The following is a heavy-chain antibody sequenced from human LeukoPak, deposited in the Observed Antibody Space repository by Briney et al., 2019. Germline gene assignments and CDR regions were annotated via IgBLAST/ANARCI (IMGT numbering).Heavy chain of an antibody. V-gene: IGHV3-23*01. CDR1: GFAFSSYT. CDR3: AKNSPKPAGTYFQH. D-gene: IGHD2-2*01. CDR2: ITTSGAT. J-gene: IGHJ1*01. Sequence: GGSLRLSCAASGFAFSSYTMTWVRLAPAPGKGLEWVSTITTSGATYYADSVKGRFTISRDTSKNTLYLQMNSLRAEDTAVYYCAKNSPKPAGTYFQHCGQGTLVTVST.